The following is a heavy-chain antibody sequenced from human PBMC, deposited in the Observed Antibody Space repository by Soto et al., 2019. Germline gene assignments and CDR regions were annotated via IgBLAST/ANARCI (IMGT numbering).Heavy chain of an antibody. CDR3: ARRRRDILTGSPGPLDY. CDR2: IFPGDSDT. Sequence: GEALKLSCNGSGYSVSTNWIGCVCQMRGKGLEWMGIIFPGDSDTRYSPSFQGQVTISADKSISTAYLQWSSLKASDTAMYYCARRRRDILTGSPGPLDYWGQGTLVTVSS. J-gene: IGHJ4*02. V-gene: IGHV5-51*01. CDR1: GYSVSTNW. D-gene: IGHD3-9*01.